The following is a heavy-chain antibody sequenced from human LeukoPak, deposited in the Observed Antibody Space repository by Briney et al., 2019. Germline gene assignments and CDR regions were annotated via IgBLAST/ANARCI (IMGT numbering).Heavy chain of an antibody. V-gene: IGHV3-30*18. Sequence: PGRSLRLSCAASGFTFSSYGMHWVRQAPGKGLEWVAVISYDGSNKYYADSVKGRFTISRDNSKNTLYLQMNSLRAEDTAVYYCAKDRSRITIFGVVITHWFDPWGQGTLVTVSS. D-gene: IGHD3-3*01. CDR2: ISYDGSNK. CDR1: GFTFSSYG. J-gene: IGHJ5*02. CDR3: AKDRSRITIFGVVITHWFDP.